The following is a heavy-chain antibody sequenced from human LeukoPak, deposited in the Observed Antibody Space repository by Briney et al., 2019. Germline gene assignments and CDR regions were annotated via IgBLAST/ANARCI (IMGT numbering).Heavy chain of an antibody. Sequence: SETLSLTCTVSGVSISTGNYYWSWFRQPAGKGLEYIVRMYTAGGASGSTYYNPSLKSRVTISVDTSKNEFSLKLSSVTAADTAVYYCARGDSSGHPFDPWGQGTLVTVSS. D-gene: IGHD3-22*01. CDR3: ARGDSSGHPFDP. CDR1: GVSISTGNYY. J-gene: IGHJ5*02. V-gene: IGHV4-61*02. CDR2: MYTAGGASGST.